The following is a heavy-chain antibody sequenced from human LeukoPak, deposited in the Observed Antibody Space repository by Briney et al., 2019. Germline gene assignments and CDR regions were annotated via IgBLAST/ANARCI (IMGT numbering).Heavy chain of an antibody. CDR3: ARANGWYPFDY. Sequence: PSETLSLTCAVYGGSFSGYYWSWIRQPPGKGLEWIGEINHSGRTNYSPSLNSRVTRSVDTPTNHSSLQLSCVTAADTAVYYCARANGWYPFDYWRQATLVTV. CDR1: GGSFSGYY. V-gene: IGHV4-34*01. J-gene: IGHJ4*02. CDR2: INHSGRT. D-gene: IGHD6-19*01.